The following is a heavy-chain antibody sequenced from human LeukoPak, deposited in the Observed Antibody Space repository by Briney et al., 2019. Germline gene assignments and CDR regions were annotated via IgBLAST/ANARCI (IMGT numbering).Heavy chain of an antibody. CDR3: ANGATSGGDTGDYADF. CDR2: ITSDGTAK. V-gene: IGHV3-30*18. CDR1: GFTFSAYG. J-gene: IGHJ4*02. D-gene: IGHD4-17*01. Sequence: GRSLRLSCAASGFTFSAYGMHWVRQAPGKGLEGVATITSDGTAKRYADSVDGRFTISRDNSKNTLYLQISSLRPEDTADYYCANGATSGGDTGDYADFWGQGTLVTVSS.